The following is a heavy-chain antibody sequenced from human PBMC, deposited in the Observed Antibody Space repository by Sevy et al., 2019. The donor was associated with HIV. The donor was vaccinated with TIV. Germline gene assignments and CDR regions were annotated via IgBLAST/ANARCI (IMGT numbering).Heavy chain of an antibody. J-gene: IGHJ6*02. CDR1: GGSISSGGYY. CDR3: ARGPLDCSSTSCYFRDFKRNGYYGMDV. Sequence: SETLSLTCTVSGGSISSGGYYWSWSRQHPGKGLEWIGYIYYSGSTYYNPSLKSRVTISVDTSKNQFSLKLSSVPAADTAVYYCARGPLDCSSTSCYFRDFKRNGYYGMDVWGQGTTVTVSS. V-gene: IGHV4-31*03. D-gene: IGHD2-2*01. CDR2: IYYSGST.